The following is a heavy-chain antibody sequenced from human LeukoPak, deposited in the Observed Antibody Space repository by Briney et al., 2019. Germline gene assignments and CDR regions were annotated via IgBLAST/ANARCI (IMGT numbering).Heavy chain of an antibody. CDR3: ARSYGDYSYYYYMDV. CDR2: ISAYNGNT. J-gene: IGHJ6*03. V-gene: IGHV1-18*01. D-gene: IGHD4-17*01. Sequence: ASVKVSCKASGYTFTNYAMNWVRQAPGQGLEWMGWISAYNGNTNYAQKLQGRVTMTTDTSTSTAYMELRSLRSDDTAVYYCARSYGDYSYYYYMDVWGKGTTVTISS. CDR1: GYTFTNYA.